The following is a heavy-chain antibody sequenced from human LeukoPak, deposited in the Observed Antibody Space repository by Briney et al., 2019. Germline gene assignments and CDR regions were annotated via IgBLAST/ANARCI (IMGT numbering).Heavy chain of an antibody. CDR3: ARDRAAYSSSWTLFDY. Sequence: GGSLRLSCAASGFTFSNYEMTWVRQTQGKGLEWISYISDSGSFIYYADSVKSRFTISRDNSKNTLYLQMNSLRAEDTAVYYCARDRAAYSSSWTLFDYWGQGTLVTVSS. V-gene: IGHV3-48*03. CDR2: ISDSGSFI. D-gene: IGHD6-13*01. CDR1: GFTFSNYE. J-gene: IGHJ4*02.